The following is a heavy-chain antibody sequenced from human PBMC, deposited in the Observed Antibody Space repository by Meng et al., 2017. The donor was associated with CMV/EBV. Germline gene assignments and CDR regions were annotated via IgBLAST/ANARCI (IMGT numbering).Heavy chain of an antibody. CDR3: ASYWYQLLEDNYNWFDP. CDR2: IYYSGST. Sequence: SETLSLTCTVSGGSISSSSYYWGWIRQPPGKGLEWIGSIYYSGSTYYNPSLKRRVTISVDTSKNQFSLKLSSVTAADTAVYYCASYWYQLLEDNYNWFDPWGQGTLVTVSS. J-gene: IGHJ5*02. CDR1: GGSISSSSYY. V-gene: IGHV4-39*01. D-gene: IGHD2-2*01.